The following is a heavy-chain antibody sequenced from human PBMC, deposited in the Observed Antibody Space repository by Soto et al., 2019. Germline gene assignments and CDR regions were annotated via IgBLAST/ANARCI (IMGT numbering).Heavy chain of an antibody. V-gene: IGHV3-48*01. D-gene: IGHD1-20*01. J-gene: IGHJ6*03. CDR1: GFTFSSYT. CDR2: ISSSSSSV. CDR3: AREHNSPPYNYADTDV. Sequence: EVQLVESGGGLVQPGGSLRLSCAASGFTFSSYTMNWVRQAPGKGLEWVSDISSSSSSVYYADSVKGGFTISRDNAKNSPYRQMNSLRAEDTAVYHWAREHNSPPYNYADTDVWGKGTTVTASS.